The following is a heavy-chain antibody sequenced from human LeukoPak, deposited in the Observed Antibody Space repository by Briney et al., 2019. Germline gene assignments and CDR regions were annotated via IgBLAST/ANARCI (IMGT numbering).Heavy chain of an antibody. Sequence: GGSLRLSCAASGFTFSSYAMSWVRQAPGKGLEWVSAISGSGGSTYYADSAKGRFTISRDNSKNTLYLQMNSLRAEDTAVYYCAKQSSTSCYADADYWGQGTLVTVSS. J-gene: IGHJ4*02. CDR3: AKQSSTSCYADADY. D-gene: IGHD2-2*01. CDR1: GFTFSSYA. V-gene: IGHV3-23*01. CDR2: ISGSGGST.